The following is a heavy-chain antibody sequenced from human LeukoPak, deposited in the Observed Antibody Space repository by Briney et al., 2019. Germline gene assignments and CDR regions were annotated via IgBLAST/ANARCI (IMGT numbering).Heavy chain of an antibody. CDR3: ATAPLNGYTSGWYSFDY. Sequence: SETLSLTCTVSGGSIFSYYWSWIRQPPGKGLEWMGYIYYSGSTNYNPSLKSRVTISVDTSKNQFSLRVSSVTAADTAVYYCATAPLNGYTSGWYSFDYWGQGTLVTVSS. V-gene: IGHV4-59*08. CDR2: IYYSGST. J-gene: IGHJ4*02. CDR1: GGSIFSYY. D-gene: IGHD6-19*01.